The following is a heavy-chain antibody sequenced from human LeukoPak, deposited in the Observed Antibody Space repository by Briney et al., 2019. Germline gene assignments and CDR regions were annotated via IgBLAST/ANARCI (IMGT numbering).Heavy chain of an antibody. V-gene: IGHV1-58*01. CDR3: AADGEKQLGFDY. CDR2: IVVGSGNT. Sequence: SVKVSCKASGFTFTSSAVQWVRQARGQGREWIGWIVVGSGNTNYAQKFQERVTITRDMYTSAAYMELSSLRSEDTAVYYCAADGEKQLGFDYWGQGTLVTVSS. D-gene: IGHD6-13*01. CDR1: GFTFTSSA. J-gene: IGHJ4*02.